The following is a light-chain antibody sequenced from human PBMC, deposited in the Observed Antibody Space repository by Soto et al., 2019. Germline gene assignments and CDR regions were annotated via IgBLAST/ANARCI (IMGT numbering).Light chain of an antibody. J-gene: IGLJ1*01. CDR2: NVN. Sequence: QSALIQPPSVSGSPGQSVTISCTGTSSDVGSYDYVSWYQQHPGTVPKPMIYNVNTRPSGVPDRFSGSKSGNTASMTISGLQAEDEADYYCAAWDDSLSGYVFGTGTKVTVL. V-gene: IGLV2-11*01. CDR1: SSDVGSYDY. CDR3: AAWDDSLSGYV.